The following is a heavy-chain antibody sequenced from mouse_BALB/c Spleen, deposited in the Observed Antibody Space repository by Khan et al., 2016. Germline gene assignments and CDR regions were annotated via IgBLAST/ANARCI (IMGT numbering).Heavy chain of an antibody. CDR3: ASPYGSSYVGFAY. Sequence: LVKTGASVKISCKASGYSFTGYYMHWVKQSHGKSLEWIGYITSYNGATSYNQKFKGEATFTVDTSSSTAYMQFHSLTSEDSAVSYYASPYGSSYVGFAYWGQGTLFTVSA. CDR1: GYSFTGYY. J-gene: IGHJ3*01. V-gene: IGHV1S34*01. CDR2: ITSYNGAT. D-gene: IGHD1-1*01.